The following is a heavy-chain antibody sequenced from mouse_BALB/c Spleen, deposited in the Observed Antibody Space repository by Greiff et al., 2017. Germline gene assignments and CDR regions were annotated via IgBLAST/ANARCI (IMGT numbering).Heavy chain of an antibody. V-gene: IGHV1-7*01. CDR1: GYTFTSYW. Sequence: VQGVESGAELAKPGASVKMSCKASGYTFTSYWMHWVQQRPGQGLEWIGYINPSTGYTEYNQKFKDKATLTADKSSSTAYMQLSSLTSEDSAVYYGARAYYGNYCYFDYWGQGTTLTVSS. CDR2: INPSTGYT. D-gene: IGHD2-1*01. CDR3: ARAYYGNYCYFDY. J-gene: IGHJ2*01.